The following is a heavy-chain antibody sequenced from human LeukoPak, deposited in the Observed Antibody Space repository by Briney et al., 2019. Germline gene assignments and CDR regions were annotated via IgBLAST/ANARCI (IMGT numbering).Heavy chain of an antibody. CDR3: ARGGGTVEYYYDSSGYYWSPYYFDY. D-gene: IGHD3-22*01. CDR1: GYTFTSYG. V-gene: IGHV1-18*01. J-gene: IGHJ4*02. CDR2: ISAYNGNT. Sequence: ASVKVSCKASGYTFTSYGISWVRQAPGQGLEWMGWISAYNGNTNYAQKLQGRDTMTTDTSTSTAYMELRSLRSDDTAVYYCARGGGTVEYYYDSSGYYWSPYYFDYWGQGTLVTVSS.